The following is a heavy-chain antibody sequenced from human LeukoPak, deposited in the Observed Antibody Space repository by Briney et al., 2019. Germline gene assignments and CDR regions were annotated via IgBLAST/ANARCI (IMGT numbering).Heavy chain of an antibody. V-gene: IGHV4-30-4*02. CDR3: ARGYFDNSGYSAPFHY. J-gene: IGHJ4*02. CDR1: GGSISSGDYY. Sequence: SETLSLTCTVSGGSISSGDYYWSWIRQPPGKGLEWIGYIYYSGSTYYNPSLKSRVTISVGTSKNQFSLKLSSVTAADTAVYYCARGYFDNSGYSAPFHYWGQGTLVTVSS. D-gene: IGHD3-22*01. CDR2: IYYSGST.